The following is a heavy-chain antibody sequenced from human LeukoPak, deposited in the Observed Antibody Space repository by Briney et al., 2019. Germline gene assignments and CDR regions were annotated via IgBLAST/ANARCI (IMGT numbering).Heavy chain of an antibody. CDR1: GFTFRRYS. Sequence: PGGSLRLSCAASGFTFRRYSMHWVRHAPGKGLVWVSHVNSDGSGTDYADSVKGRFTISRDNAKNTLYLQMNSLRVEDTAVYYCVCLGLGGLSLDWGQGTLVTVSS. V-gene: IGHV3-74*01. CDR3: VCLGLGGLSLD. J-gene: IGHJ4*02. D-gene: IGHD3-16*01. CDR2: VNSDGSGT.